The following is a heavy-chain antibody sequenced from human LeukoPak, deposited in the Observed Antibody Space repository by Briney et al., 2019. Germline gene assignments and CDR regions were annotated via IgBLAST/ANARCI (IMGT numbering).Heavy chain of an antibody. D-gene: IGHD3-22*01. J-gene: IGHJ4*02. CDR1: GYTFTGYY. Sequence: ASVTVSCKASGYTFTGYYMHWVRQAPGQGLEWMGWINPNSGGTNYAQKFQGRVTMTRDTSISTAYMELSRLRSDDTAVYYCARGLYYDSSGSPVHYWGQGTLVTVSS. V-gene: IGHV1-2*02. CDR3: ARGLYYDSSGSPVHY. CDR2: INPNSGGT.